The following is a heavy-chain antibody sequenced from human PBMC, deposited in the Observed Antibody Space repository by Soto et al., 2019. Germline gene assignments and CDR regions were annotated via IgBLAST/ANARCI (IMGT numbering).Heavy chain of an antibody. CDR2: IYYSGST. D-gene: IGHD2-8*01. Sequence: SETLSLTCTVSGGSISSGGYYWSWIRQHPGKGLEWIGYIYYSGSTYYNPSLKSRVTISVDTSKNQFSLKLSSVTAADTAVYYCAREPDCTNGGCHDYWGQGTLVTVSS. V-gene: IGHV4-31*03. CDR1: GGSISSGGYY. J-gene: IGHJ4*02. CDR3: AREPDCTNGGCHDY.